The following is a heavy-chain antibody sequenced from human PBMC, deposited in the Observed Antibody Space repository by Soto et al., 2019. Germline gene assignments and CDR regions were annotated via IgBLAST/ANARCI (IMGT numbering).Heavy chain of an antibody. J-gene: IGHJ5*01. D-gene: IGHD2-15*01. CDR2: ISTTRFTI. Sequence: GGSLRLSCAASGFRFSTYNMDWVRQAPGKGPEWIAHISTTRFTIYYADSVKGRFTISRDNDRNSLYLEMNSLRDEDTAVYYCARDRCYDGTCYSASDSWGQGTQVTVSS. CDR3: ARDRCYDGTCYSASDS. V-gene: IGHV3-48*02. CDR1: GFRFSTYN.